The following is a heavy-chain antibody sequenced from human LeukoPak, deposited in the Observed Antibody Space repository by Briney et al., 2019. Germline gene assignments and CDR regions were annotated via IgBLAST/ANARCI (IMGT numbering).Heavy chain of an antibody. Sequence: SETLSLTCAVSGGSISSGGYSWSWIRQPPGKGLEWIGYIYHSGSTYYNPSLKSRVTISVDRSKNQFSLKLSSVTAANTAVYYCARVATTDAFDIWGQGTMVTVSS. CDR1: GGSISSGGYS. J-gene: IGHJ3*02. CDR3: ARVATTDAFDI. CDR2: IYHSGST. D-gene: IGHD5-12*01. V-gene: IGHV4-30-2*01.